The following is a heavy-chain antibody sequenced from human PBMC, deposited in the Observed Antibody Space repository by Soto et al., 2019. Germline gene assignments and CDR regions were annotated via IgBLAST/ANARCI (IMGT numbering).Heavy chain of an antibody. Sequence: EVQLLESGGGLAQPGGSLRLSCEASGFTFNNYAMNWVRQAPGKGLEWVSSISTSTGYTNYADSVTGRFTISRDNSKNTVSLQMNSLRAEDTAVYYCAKAGNYNDRSGYYYFDHWGQGTLVTVSS. J-gene: IGHJ4*02. CDR1: GFTFNNYA. CDR2: ISTSTGYT. D-gene: IGHD3-22*01. V-gene: IGHV3-23*01. CDR3: AKAGNYNDRSGYYYFDH.